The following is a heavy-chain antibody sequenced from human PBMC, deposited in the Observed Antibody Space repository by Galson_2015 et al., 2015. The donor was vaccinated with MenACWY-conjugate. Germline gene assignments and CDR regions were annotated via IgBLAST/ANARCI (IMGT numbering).Heavy chain of an antibody. J-gene: IGHJ6*02. CDR3: VRESTSLTTFGMDV. V-gene: IGHV3-74*01. D-gene: IGHD4-17*01. CDR2: INDDGSTT. CDR1: GFSFTDYW. Sequence: RLSCAASGFSFTDYWMHWVRQTPGKGLVWVSRINDDGSTTNYADSVEGRFTISRDNAKNTLYLQLSSLRAEDTAVYYCVRESTSLTTFGMDVWGQGTTVTVSS.